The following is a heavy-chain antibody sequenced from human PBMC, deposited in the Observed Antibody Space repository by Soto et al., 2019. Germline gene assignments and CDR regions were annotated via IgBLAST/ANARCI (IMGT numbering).Heavy chain of an antibody. Sequence: SETLSLTCTVSGGSISSYYWSWIRQPPGKGLEWIGYIYYSGSTNYNPSLKSRVTISVDTSKNQFSLKLSSVTAADTAVYYCARHGRYYDILTGYYRYYYYMDVWGKGTTVTVSS. CDR1: GGSISSYY. J-gene: IGHJ6*03. V-gene: IGHV4-59*08. CDR3: ARHGRYYDILTGYYRYYYYMDV. D-gene: IGHD3-9*01. CDR2: IYYSGST.